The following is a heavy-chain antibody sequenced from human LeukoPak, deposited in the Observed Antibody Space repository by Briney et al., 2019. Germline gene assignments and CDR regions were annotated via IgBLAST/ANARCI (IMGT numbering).Heavy chain of an antibody. Sequence: GGSLRLSCAASGFTVSSNYMSWVRQAPGKGLEWISVIYSGGSTYYADSVQGRFTTSRDNAKNTLYLQVNSLRAEDTTVYYCAREIYSSGWYAFDYWGQGTLVTVSS. CDR3: AREIYSSGWYAFDY. D-gene: IGHD6-19*01. CDR1: GFTVSSNY. V-gene: IGHV3-66*01. CDR2: IYSGGST. J-gene: IGHJ4*02.